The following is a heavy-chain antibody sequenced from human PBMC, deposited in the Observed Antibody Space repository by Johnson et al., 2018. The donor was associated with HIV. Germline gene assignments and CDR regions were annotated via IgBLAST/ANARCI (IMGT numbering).Heavy chain of an antibody. CDR3: ARKVRFGPFDI. CDR2: IYSAGTT. Sequence: MLLVESGGGLIQPGGSLRLSCVASGFTVSSNYMNWVRQAPGKGLEWVSIIYSAGTTYYVDSVKGRFTISRDNSKNTLYLQMNSLRAEDTAVYYWARKVRFGPFDIWGQGTMVTVSS. J-gene: IGHJ3*02. V-gene: IGHV3-53*01. CDR1: GFTVSSNY. D-gene: IGHD3-10*01.